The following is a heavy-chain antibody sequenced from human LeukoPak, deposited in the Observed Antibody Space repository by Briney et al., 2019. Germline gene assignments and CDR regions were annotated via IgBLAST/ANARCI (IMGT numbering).Heavy chain of an antibody. D-gene: IGHD2-15*01. V-gene: IGHV4-34*01. CDR3: ARGGLGYCSGGSCYYGY. Sequence: SETLSLTCAVDGGSFSGYYWSWIRQPPGKGLEWIGEINHSGCTNYNPSLKSRVTISVDTSKNQFSLKLSSVTAADTAVYYCARGGLGYCSGGSCYYGYWGQGTLVTVSS. J-gene: IGHJ4*02. CDR2: INHSGCT. CDR1: GGSFSGYY.